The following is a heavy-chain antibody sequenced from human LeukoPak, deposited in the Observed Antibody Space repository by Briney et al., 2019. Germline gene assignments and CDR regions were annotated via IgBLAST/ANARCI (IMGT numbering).Heavy chain of an antibody. J-gene: IGHJ4*02. CDR2: IKQDGSEK. V-gene: IGHV3-7*05. CDR3: ARDRNYDSSGYYYPYFDY. Sequence: GGSLRLSCAASGLTLSSYWMSWVRQAPGKGLEWVANIKQDGSEKYYVDSVEGRFTISRDNAKNSLSLQMNSLRAEDTAVYYCARDRNYDSSGYYYPYFDYWGQGTLVTVSS. D-gene: IGHD3-22*01. CDR1: GLTLSSYW.